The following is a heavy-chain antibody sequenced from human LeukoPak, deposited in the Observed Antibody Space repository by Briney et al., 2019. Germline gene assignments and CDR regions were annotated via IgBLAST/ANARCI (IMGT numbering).Heavy chain of an antibody. CDR3: TREADTYYDFWSGPQQGYAFDI. D-gene: IGHD3-3*01. CDR1: GFTFSGSA. Sequence: GGSLRLSCAASGFTFSGSAMFWVRQAPGKGLEWVGRIRDKVNSYATAYTASVKGRFTISRDDSKNTAYLQMNSLKTEDTAVYYCTREADTYYDFWSGPQQGYAFDIWGQGTMVTVSS. V-gene: IGHV3-73*01. J-gene: IGHJ3*02. CDR2: IRDKVNSYAT.